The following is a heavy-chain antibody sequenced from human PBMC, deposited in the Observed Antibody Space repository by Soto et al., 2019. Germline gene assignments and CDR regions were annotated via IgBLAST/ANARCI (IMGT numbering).Heavy chain of an antibody. CDR1: VGTFSSYA. V-gene: IGHV1-69*12. CDR3: ARGITGTVTYYYGLDV. Sequence: QVQLVQSGAEVKKPGSSMKVSCKASVGTFSSYAISWVRQAPRQGLEWMGGIIPIFGTADYAQKFHGRVTITADESTSTAYMELSSLRSEDTAVYYCARGITGTVTYYYGLDVWGQGTTVTVSS. D-gene: IGHD1-20*01. J-gene: IGHJ6*02. CDR2: IIPIFGTA.